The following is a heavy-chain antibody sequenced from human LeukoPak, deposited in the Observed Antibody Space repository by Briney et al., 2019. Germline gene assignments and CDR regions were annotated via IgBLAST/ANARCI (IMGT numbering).Heavy chain of an antibody. CDR1: GFTFSSYW. V-gene: IGHV3-74*01. D-gene: IGHD2-15*01. CDR2: ISGDESST. CDR3: ARCSYSGGSCPDY. Sequence: GGSLRLSCAASGFTFSSYWMHWVRQAPGKGLAWVSRISGDESSTSYADSVKGRFTISRDNAKNTLYLQMNSLRAEDTAVYYCARCSYSGGSCPDYWGQGTLVTVSS. J-gene: IGHJ4*02.